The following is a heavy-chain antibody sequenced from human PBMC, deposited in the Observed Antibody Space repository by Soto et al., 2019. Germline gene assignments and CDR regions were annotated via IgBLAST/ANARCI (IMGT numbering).Heavy chain of an antibody. V-gene: IGHV1-8*01. J-gene: IGHJ6*02. CDR1: GYTFTSYD. D-gene: IGHD1-20*01. Sequence: ASVKVSCKASGYTFTSYDINWVRQATGQGLEWMGWMNPSSGNTGYAQRFQGRVTMTRNTSISTAYMELSSLRSEDTAVYYCARDGSITGTEGMDVWGQGTTVTVSS. CDR2: MNPSSGNT. CDR3: ARDGSITGTEGMDV.